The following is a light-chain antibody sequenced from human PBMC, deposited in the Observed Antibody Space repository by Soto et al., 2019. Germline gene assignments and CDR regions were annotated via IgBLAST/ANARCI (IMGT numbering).Light chain of an antibody. CDR1: QSISSW. J-gene: IGKJ1*01. V-gene: IGKV1-5*01. CDR2: DAS. CDR3: QQYNSYTWT. Sequence: DIQMTQSPPSLSASVGYRVTITCRASQSISSWLAWYQQKPGKAPKLLIYDASSLESGVPSRFSGSGSGTEFTLTISSLQPDDFATYYCQQYNSYTWTFGQGTKVDIK.